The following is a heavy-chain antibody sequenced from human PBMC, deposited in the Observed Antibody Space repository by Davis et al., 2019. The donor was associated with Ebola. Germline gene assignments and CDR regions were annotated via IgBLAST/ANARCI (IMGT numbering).Heavy chain of an antibody. CDR2: IYYSGST. CDR3: ARGRLYLGV. Sequence: MPSETLSLTCTVSGGPISSYYWSWIRQPPGQGLEWIGYIYYSGSTNYDPFLKSRVTISVDTSKNQFSLKLSSVTAADTAVYYFARGRLYLGVWGKGTTVTVSS. J-gene: IGHJ6*04. V-gene: IGHV4-59*01. CDR1: GGPISSYY. D-gene: IGHD2-8*01.